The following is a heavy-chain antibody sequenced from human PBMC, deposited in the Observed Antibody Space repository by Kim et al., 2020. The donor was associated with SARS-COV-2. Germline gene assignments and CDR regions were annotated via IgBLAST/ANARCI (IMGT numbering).Heavy chain of an antibody. CDR3: ASTLGYSSSWYKAFDI. CDR2: IYYSGST. D-gene: IGHD6-13*01. J-gene: IGHJ3*02. CDR1: GGSISSYY. Sequence: SETLSLTCTVSGGSISSYYWSWIRQPPGKGLEWIGYIYYSGSTNYNPSLKSRVTISVDTSKNQFSLKLSSVTAADTAVYYCASTLGYSSSWYKAFDIWC. V-gene: IGHV4-59*08.